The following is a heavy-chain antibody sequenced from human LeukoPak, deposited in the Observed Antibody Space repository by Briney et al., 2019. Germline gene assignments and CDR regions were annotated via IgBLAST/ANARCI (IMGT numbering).Heavy chain of an antibody. CDR2: IYSGGST. Sequence: GGSLRLSCAASGFTFSSNYMSWVRQAPGKGLEWVSVIYSGGSTYYTDSVKGRVTISRDNSKNPLYLQMNSLRAEDTAVYYCARASQDDAFDIWGQGTMVTVSS. J-gene: IGHJ3*02. V-gene: IGHV3-66*01. CDR1: GFTFSSNY. CDR3: ARASQDDAFDI.